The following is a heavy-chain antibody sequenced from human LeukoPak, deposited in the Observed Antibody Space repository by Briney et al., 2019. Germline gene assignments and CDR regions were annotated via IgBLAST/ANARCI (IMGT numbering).Heavy chain of an antibody. CDR2: IKKTGSET. CDR1: GFTFSHFW. CDR3: AREDGYCSGGNCYSYFDS. D-gene: IGHD2-15*01. Sequence: HGGSLRLSCAASGFTFSHFWMSWVRQAPGKGLEWVAYIKKTGSETYYVDSAKGRFTITRDNTRNSLFLQMYSLRAEDTAVYFCAREDGYCSGGNCYSYFDSWGQGTLVTVSS. J-gene: IGHJ4*02. V-gene: IGHV3-7*01.